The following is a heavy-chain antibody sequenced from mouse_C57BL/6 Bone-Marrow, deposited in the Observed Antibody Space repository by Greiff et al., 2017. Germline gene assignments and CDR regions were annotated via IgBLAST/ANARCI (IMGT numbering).Heavy chain of an antibody. CDR3: ATYYGYDDY. CDR2: IDPSDSYT. D-gene: IGHD2-9*01. Sequence: QVQLQQSGAELVKPGASVKLSCKASGYTFTSYWMQWVKQRPGQGLEWIGEIDPSDSYTNYNQKFKGKATLTVDTSSSTAYMQLSSLTSEDSAVYYCATYYGYDDYWGQGTTLTVSS. J-gene: IGHJ2*01. CDR1: GYTFTSYW. V-gene: IGHV1-50*01.